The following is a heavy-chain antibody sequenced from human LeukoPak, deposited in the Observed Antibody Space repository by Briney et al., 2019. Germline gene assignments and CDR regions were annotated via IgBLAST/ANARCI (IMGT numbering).Heavy chain of an antibody. V-gene: IGHV4-4*07. CDR2: IYPSGDT. J-gene: IGHJ4*02. Sequence: SETLSLTCTVSGGSISSYYWNWIQQPAGKGLEWIGRIYPSGDTKYNPSLKSRVTMSVDTSKDHFSLKLSSVTAADTAVYYCARGPLDGSGYYYPYWGQGTLVTVSS. CDR1: GGSISSYY. CDR3: ARGPLDGSGYYYPY. D-gene: IGHD3-22*01.